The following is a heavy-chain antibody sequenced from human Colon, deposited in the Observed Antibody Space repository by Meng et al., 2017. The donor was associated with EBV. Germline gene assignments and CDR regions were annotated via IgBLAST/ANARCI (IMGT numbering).Heavy chain of an antibody. J-gene: IGHJ5*02. D-gene: IGHD2-21*02. V-gene: IGHV4-30-2*01. CDR1: GDSISSGDYS. CDR3: ARGPYCGGDCYWFDP. Sequence: QLLRQESASGLVQPSQPLSPPCAVSGDSISSGDYSWSWIRQPPGQGLEWIGYIYHGGTTYNTSLKSRVTISVDNSKNQFSLRLTSVTAADTAVYYCARGPYCGGDCYWFDPWGQGTLVTVSS. CDR2: IYHGGTT.